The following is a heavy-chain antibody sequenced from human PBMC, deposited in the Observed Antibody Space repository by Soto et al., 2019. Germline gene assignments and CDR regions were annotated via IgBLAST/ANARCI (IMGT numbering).Heavy chain of an antibody. Sequence: QVQLVESGGGVVQPGRSLRLSCAASGFTFSSYAMHWVRQAPGKGLEWVAVISYDGSNKYYADSVKGRFTISRDNSKNTLYLQMNSLRAEDTAVYYCASGPTRTPGIAVAGFYWGQGTLVTVSS. J-gene: IGHJ4*02. V-gene: IGHV3-30-3*01. CDR1: GFTFSSYA. CDR3: ASGPTRTPGIAVAGFY. CDR2: ISYDGSNK. D-gene: IGHD6-19*01.